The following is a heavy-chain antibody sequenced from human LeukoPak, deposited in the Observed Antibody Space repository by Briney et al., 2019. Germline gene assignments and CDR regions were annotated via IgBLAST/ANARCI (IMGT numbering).Heavy chain of an antibody. V-gene: IGHV3-15*01. CDR2: IKSNNDGGTT. D-gene: IGHD2-21*01. CDR3: TPVMVEDRGF. CDR1: GFIFNKAW. J-gene: IGHJ4*02. Sequence: GGSLRLSCAASGFIFNKAWMNGVRQAPGKGPEWVGRIKSNNDGGTTDYASPVEGRVIISRDDSKNTIYLQMNRLIIDDTAIYYCTPVMVEDRGFWGQGTLVTVSS.